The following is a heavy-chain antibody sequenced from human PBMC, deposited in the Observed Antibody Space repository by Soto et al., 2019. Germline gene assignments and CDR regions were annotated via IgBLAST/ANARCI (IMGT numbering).Heavy chain of an antibody. J-gene: IGHJ4*02. V-gene: IGHV4-4*02. CDR1: GASIITDNW. CDR3: ARASGSSKLRGVVID. Sequence: QVQLQESGPGLVKPSGTLSLTCALSGASIITDNWWSWVRQPPGKEMEWIGEIYHSGNTNFNPSVKSRVFRTVGTTKNPWYLTVSSVTASDTAIYYCARASGSSKLRGVVIDWGQRPLVTVSS. D-gene: IGHD3-10*01. CDR2: IYHSGNT.